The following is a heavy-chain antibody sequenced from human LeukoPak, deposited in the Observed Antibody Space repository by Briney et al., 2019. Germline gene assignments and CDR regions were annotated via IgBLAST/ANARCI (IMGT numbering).Heavy chain of an antibody. V-gene: IGHV1-2*02. CDR1: GYTFTGYY. J-gene: IGHJ4*02. CDR2: INPNSSVT. CDR3: ARERGGNSPFDS. Sequence: ASLKVSCKTSGYTFTGYYMHWVRQAPGQGLGWMGWINPNSSVTNYTQRFQGRVTMTRDTSISAAYMGLRWLASDDTAVYYCARERGGNSPFDSWGQGTLVTVSS. D-gene: IGHD4-23*01.